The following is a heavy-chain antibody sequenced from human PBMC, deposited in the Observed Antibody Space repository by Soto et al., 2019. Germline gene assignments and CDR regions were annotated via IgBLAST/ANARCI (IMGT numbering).Heavy chain of an antibody. J-gene: IGHJ5*02. Sequence: QITLNESGPALVKPTQTLTLTCTFSGFSLTTSGVGVHWLRQPPGKALEWLAVIYGDDDKRYNPSLETRITITKDTPQNQVGPTMTNIDHLDTATYYSGHSTTFSTNCYIRDDCFATWGQGTLVTVSS. CDR3: GHSTTFSTNCYIRDDCFAT. CDR1: GFSLTTSGVG. CDR2: IYGDDDK. V-gene: IGHV2-5*02. D-gene: IGHD2-2*01.